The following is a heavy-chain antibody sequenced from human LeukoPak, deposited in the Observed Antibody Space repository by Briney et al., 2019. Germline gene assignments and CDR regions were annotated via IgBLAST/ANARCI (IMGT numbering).Heavy chain of an antibody. Sequence: SETLSLTCTVSGGSISSSSYYWDWIRQPPGKGLEWIGSIYYSGSTYYNPSLKSRVTISVDTSKNQFSLKLSSVTAADTAVYYCARLTLDDYYDSSGYPFLDYWGQGTLVTVSS. CDR1: GGSISSSSYY. CDR3: ARLTLDDYYDSSGYPFLDY. D-gene: IGHD3-22*01. V-gene: IGHV4-39*01. CDR2: IYYSGST. J-gene: IGHJ4*02.